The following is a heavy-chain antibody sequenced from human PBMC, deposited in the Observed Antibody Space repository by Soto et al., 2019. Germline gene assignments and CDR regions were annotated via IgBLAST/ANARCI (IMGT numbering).Heavy chain of an antibody. CDR3: TRDGGDYFGYYYYMDV. J-gene: IGHJ6*03. Sequence: PGGSLRLSCTASGFTFGDYAMSWFRQAPGKGLEWVGFIRSKAYGGTTEYAASVKGRFTISRDDSKSIAYLQMNSLKTEDTAVYYCTRDGGDYFGYYYYMDVWGKGTTVTVS. V-gene: IGHV3-49*03. CDR1: GFTFGDYA. D-gene: IGHD4-17*01. CDR2: IRSKAYGGTT.